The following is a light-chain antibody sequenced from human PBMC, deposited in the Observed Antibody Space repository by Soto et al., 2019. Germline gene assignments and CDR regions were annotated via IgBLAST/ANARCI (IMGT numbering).Light chain of an antibody. J-gene: IGKJ5*01. CDR2: AAS. CDR1: QGISNW. Sequence: DIQMTQSPSSLSASVGGRVTLTFRASQGISNWLAWYQQKPGKPPKLLIYAASTLQSGVPSRFSGSGSGTDFTLTISSLQPEDFATYYCQQSFSTPHTFGQGTRLEI. V-gene: IGKV1-12*01. CDR3: QQSFSTPHT.